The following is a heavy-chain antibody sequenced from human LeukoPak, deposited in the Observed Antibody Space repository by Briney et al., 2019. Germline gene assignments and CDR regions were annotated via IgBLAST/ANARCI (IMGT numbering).Heavy chain of an antibody. CDR2: IYPGDSDT. V-gene: IGHV5-51*01. CDR3: ARLVPDLVGWFDP. J-gene: IGHJ5*02. D-gene: IGHD2-2*01. Sequence: GESLKISCKGSGYSFTSYWIGWVRQMPGIGLVWMGIIYPGDSDTRYSPSFQGQVTISADKSISTAYLQWSSLKASETAMYYCARLVPDLVGWFDPWGQGTLVTVSS. CDR1: GYSFTSYW.